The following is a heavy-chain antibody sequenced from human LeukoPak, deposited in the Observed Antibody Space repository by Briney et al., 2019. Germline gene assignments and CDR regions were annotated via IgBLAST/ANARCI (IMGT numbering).Heavy chain of an antibody. V-gene: IGHV1-69*05. CDR3: ASPIKGSTYYDFWSGYDAFDV. CDR1: GGTFSSYA. Sequence: SVKVSCKASGGTFSSYAISWVRQAPGQGLEWMGRIIPIFGTANYAQKFQGRVTITTDESTSTAYMELSSLRSEDTAVYYCASPIKGSTYYDFWSGYDAFDVWGQGTMVTVSS. CDR2: IIPIFGTA. J-gene: IGHJ3*01. D-gene: IGHD3-3*01.